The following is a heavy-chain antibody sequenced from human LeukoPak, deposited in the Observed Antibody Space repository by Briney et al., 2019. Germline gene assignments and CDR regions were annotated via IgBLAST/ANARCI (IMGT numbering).Heavy chain of an antibody. CDR1: GFTFSSYW. D-gene: IGHD6-13*01. CDR3: ARDLGIAAAGAFDY. CDR2: INLDGGEK. J-gene: IGHJ4*02. V-gene: IGHV3-7*01. Sequence: GGSLRLSCAASGFTFSSYWMSWVRQAPGKGLEWVANINLDGGEKYYVDSVKGRFTISRDNSKNTLYLQMNSLRAEDTAVYYCARDLGIAAAGAFDYWGQGTLVTVSS.